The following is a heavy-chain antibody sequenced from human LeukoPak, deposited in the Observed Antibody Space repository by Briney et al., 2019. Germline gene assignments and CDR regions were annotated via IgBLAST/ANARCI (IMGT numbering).Heavy chain of an antibody. CDR3: ARDERGRYSSSWFDY. J-gene: IGHJ5*01. CDR1: GYTFTSYG. Sequence: ASVKVSCKASGYTFTSYGMSWVRQAPGQGLEWMGWISAYNGNTNYAQKLQGRVTMTTDTSTSTAYMELRSLRSDDTAVYYCARDERGRYSSSWFDYWGQGTLVTVSS. CDR2: ISAYNGNT. V-gene: IGHV1-18*01. D-gene: IGHD6-13*01.